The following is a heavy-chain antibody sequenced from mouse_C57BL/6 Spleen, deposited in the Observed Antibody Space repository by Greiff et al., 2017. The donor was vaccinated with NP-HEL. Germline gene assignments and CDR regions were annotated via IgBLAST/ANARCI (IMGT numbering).Heavy chain of an antibody. CDR2: IYPSDSET. J-gene: IGHJ1*03. Sequence: QVQLQQPGAELVRPGSSVKLSCKASGYTFTSYWMDWVKQRPGQGLEWIGNIYPSDSETHYNQKFKDKATLTVDKSSSTAYMQLSSLTSEDAAVYYCARWEGRWDFDVWGTGTTVTVSS. V-gene: IGHV1-61*01. CDR1: GYTFTSYW. D-gene: IGHD3-3*01. CDR3: ARWEGRWDFDV.